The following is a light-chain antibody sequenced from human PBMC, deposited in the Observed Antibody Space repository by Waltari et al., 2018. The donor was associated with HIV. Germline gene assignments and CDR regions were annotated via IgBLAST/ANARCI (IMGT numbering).Light chain of an antibody. CDR2: GVS. CDR3: QQYALSPFT. CDR1: QSVSNN. Sequence: LIMPQSPGSLSVSPVERVTLSCRASQSVSNNLAWFQHQRGQPPRLLIFGVSSKAAGVPDIFRGSGSGTEFNLTITRLEPEDFALYFCQQYALSPFTFGQGTSLEV. V-gene: IGKV3-15*01. J-gene: IGKJ2*01.